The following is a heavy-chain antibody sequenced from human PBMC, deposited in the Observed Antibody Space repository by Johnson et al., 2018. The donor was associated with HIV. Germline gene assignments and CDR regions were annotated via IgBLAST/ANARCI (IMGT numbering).Heavy chain of an antibody. J-gene: IGHJ3*02. CDR3: AREGTLGAFDI. CDR1: GFTFSSYG. D-gene: IGHD1-1*01. V-gene: IGHV3-30*02. Sequence: VQLVESGGGVVQPGGSLRLSCAASGFTFSSYGMHWVRQAPGKGLEWVAFIRYDGSNKYYADSVKGRFTISRDNSKNTLYLQMNSLRAEDTAVYYCAREGTLGAFDIWGQGTMVTVSS. CDR2: IRYDGSNK.